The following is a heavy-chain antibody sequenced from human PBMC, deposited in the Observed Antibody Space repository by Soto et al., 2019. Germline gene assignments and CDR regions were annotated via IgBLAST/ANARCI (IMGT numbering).Heavy chain of an antibody. D-gene: IGHD6-6*01. J-gene: IGHJ4*02. V-gene: IGHV3-23*01. CDR2: ISGSGGST. CDR1: GFTFSSYA. Sequence: GGSLRLSCAASGFTFSSYAMSWVRQAPGKVLEWVSAISGSGGSTYYADSVKGRFTISRDNSKNTLYLQMNSLRAEDTAVYYCAKVTLEYSSSDDYWGQGTLVTVSS. CDR3: AKVTLEYSSSDDY.